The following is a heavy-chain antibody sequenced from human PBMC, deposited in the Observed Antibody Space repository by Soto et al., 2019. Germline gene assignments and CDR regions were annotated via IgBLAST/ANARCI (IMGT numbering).Heavy chain of an antibody. CDR1: GFTFTSFA. D-gene: IGHD2-21*02. V-gene: IGHV3-23*01. CDR3: AKSCCASVSCYSCLDD. J-gene: IGHJ4*02. CDR2: ISGSGSIT. Sequence: GGSLRLSCAASGFTFTSFAMNWVRQAPGRGLEWVSSISGSGSITYYADSVKGRFTISRDSSKNTLYLQMNSLRADDTALYYCAKSCCASVSCYSCLDDWGQGTLVTVSS.